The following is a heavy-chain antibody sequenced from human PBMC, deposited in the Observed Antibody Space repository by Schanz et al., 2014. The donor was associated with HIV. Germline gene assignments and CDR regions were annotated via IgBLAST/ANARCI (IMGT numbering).Heavy chain of an antibody. J-gene: IGHJ4*02. V-gene: IGHV3-11*01. Sequence: VRLLESGGGSVQPGGSLRLSCAASGFTFSDYYMSWIRQAPGMGLEWVSYISSSSNTINYADSVKGRFTISRDNTKSSLYLQMNSLRAEDTAVYYCARVKGAVDYWGQGTLVTVSS. CDR2: ISSSSNTI. CDR1: GFTFSDYY. CDR3: ARVKGAVDY.